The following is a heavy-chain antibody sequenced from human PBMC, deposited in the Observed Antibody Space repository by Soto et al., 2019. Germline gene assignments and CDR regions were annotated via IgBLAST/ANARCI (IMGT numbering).Heavy chain of an antibody. Sequence: GASVKVSCKAIGYSFTSHYMHWVRQAPGQGLEWMGTIYPGGVNIGYAQKFKGRFTVSRDDSKNTLYLQMNSLKTEDTAVYYCTTDLYSFGKPNFDYWGQGTLVTVSS. J-gene: IGHJ4*02. D-gene: IGHD5-18*01. CDR3: TTDLYSFGKPNFDY. CDR2: IYPGGVNI. V-gene: IGHV1-46*01. CDR1: GYSFTSHY.